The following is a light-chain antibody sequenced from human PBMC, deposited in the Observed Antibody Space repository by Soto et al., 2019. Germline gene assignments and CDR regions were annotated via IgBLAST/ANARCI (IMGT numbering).Light chain of an antibody. J-gene: IGLJ1*01. Sequence: QSALTQPPSASGSLGQSVTISCTGTSSDVGGYNYVSWYQQHPGKAPKLMIYEVSKRPSGVPDRFSGSKSGNTASLTVSGLQAEDEADYYCSSYAGSYVFGTGTKLTVL. CDR1: SSDVGGYNY. V-gene: IGLV2-8*01. CDR3: SSYAGSYV. CDR2: EVS.